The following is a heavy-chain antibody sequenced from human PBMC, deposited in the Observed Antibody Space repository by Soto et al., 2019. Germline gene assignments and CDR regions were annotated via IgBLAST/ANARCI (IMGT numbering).Heavy chain of an antibody. CDR2: ISYNGRT. V-gene: IGHV4-61*01. CDR1: AGSITGDSYY. Sequence: PSETLSLTCNVSAGSITGDSYYWTWIRQPPGKGLEWLGYISYNGRTNYNPSLKSRVTISVDTSRKQFFLRLTSVTAADTAIYYCARDPCGSDCYSGLDYWGQGSLVTVPS. J-gene: IGHJ4*02. D-gene: IGHD2-21*02. CDR3: ARDPCGSDCYSGLDY.